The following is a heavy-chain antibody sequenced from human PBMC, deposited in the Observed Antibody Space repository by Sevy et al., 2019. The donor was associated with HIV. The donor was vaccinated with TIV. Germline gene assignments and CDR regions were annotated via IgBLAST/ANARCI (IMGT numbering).Heavy chain of an antibody. D-gene: IGHD6-6*01. CDR3: ARRGGEYSSSSADWFDP. J-gene: IGHJ5*02. CDR2: IYTSGST. V-gene: IGHV4-4*07. CDR1: GGSISSYY. Sequence: SETLSLTCTVSGGSISSYYWSWIRQPAGKGLEWIGRIYTSGSTNYNPSLKSRVTMSVDTSKNQFSLKLSSVTAADTAGYYCARRGGEYSSSSADWFDPWGQGTLVTVSS.